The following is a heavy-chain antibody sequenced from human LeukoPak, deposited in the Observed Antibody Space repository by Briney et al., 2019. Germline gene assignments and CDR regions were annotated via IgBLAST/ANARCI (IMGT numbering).Heavy chain of an antibody. V-gene: IGHV3-72*01. Sequence: GGSQRLSCAAPGFSFSDNYMDWVRQAPGKGLEWVGRIRNKANSYTTDYAASVRGRFTISRDDSKNSLNLEMNSLKTEDTAVYYCAREYYCRLDYWGRGTLVTVSS. CDR2: IRNKANSYTT. CDR3: AREYYCRLDY. CDR1: GFSFSDNY. J-gene: IGHJ4*02. D-gene: IGHD3-10*01.